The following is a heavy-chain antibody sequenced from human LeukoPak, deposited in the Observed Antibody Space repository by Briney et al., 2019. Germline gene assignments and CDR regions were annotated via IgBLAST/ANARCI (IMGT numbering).Heavy chain of an antibody. CDR3: AREAPTGFGY. CDR1: GGSFSGFY. D-gene: IGHD3-16*01. CDR2: INQGGFT. J-gene: IGHJ4*02. V-gene: IGHV4-34*01. Sequence: SETLSLTCAVYGGSFSGFYWSWIRQPPGKGLEWIGEINQGGFTKYNPSLKSRVTISVDTSKNQFSLKLTSVTAADTAVYYCAREAPTGFGYWGQGTLVTVSS.